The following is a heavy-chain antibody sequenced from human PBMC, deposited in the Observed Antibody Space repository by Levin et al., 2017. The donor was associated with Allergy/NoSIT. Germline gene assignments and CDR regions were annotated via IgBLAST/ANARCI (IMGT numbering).Heavy chain of an antibody. CDR3: ARGRGITIFGVVITALDNWFDP. V-gene: IGHV1-8*01. CDR1: GYTFTSYD. Sequence: KRGESLKISCKASGYTFTSYDINWVRQATGQGLEWMGWMNPNSGNTGYAQKFQGRVTMTRNTSISTAYMELSSLRSEDTAVYYCARGRGITIFGVVITALDNWFDPWGQGTLVTVSS. J-gene: IGHJ5*02. CDR2: MNPNSGNT. D-gene: IGHD3-3*01.